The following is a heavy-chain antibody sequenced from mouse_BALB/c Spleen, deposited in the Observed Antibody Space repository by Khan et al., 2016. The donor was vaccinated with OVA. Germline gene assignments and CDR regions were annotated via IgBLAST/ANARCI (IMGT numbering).Heavy chain of an antibody. Sequence: QVQLQQSGPELVRPGVSVKISCKGSGYTFTDYAMYWVKQSHAKSLEWIGLISTYSGSTNYNQKFKGKVTMTVDKSSSAAYMELARLTSDDSAIYYCARPAYDGYYDYWGQGTALIVSS. CDR2: ISTYSGST. V-gene: IGHV1S137*01. CDR3: ARPAYDGYYDY. CDR1: GYTFTDYA. D-gene: IGHD2-3*01. J-gene: IGHJ2*01.